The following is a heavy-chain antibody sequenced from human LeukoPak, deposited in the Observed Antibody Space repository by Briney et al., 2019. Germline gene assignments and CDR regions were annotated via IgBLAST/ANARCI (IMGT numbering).Heavy chain of an antibody. J-gene: IGHJ4*02. CDR1: GLTFSSYA. CDR3: AKAGAGGYDYGDYGPDY. D-gene: IGHD4-17*01. CDR2: ISGSGGST. Sequence: SGGSLRLSCAASGLTFSSYAMSWVRQAPGKGLEWVSAISGSGGSTYYADSVKGRFTISRDNSKNTLYLQMNSLRVEDTAVYYCAKAGAGGYDYGDYGPDYWGQGTLVTVSS. V-gene: IGHV3-23*01.